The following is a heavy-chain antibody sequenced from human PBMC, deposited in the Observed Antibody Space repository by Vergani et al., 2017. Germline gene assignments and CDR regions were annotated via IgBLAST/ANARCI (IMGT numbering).Heavy chain of an antibody. V-gene: IGHV1-69*01. CDR2: IIPIFGTA. CDR1: GGTFSSYA. CDR3: AEASGSGGPYCSSTSCYPSFDY. Sequence: QVQLVQSGAEVKKPGSSVKVSCKASGGTFSSYAISWVRQAPGQGLEWMGGIIPIFGTANYAQKFQGRVTITADEATSTAYMELGSLRSEDTAVYYCAEASGSGGPYCSSTSCYPSFDYWGQGTLVTVSS. J-gene: IGHJ4*02. D-gene: IGHD2-2*01.